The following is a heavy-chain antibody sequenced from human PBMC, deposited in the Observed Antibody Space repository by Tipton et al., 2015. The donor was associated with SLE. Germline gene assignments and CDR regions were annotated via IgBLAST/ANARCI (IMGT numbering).Heavy chain of an antibody. CDR3: ARGPYDYIWGSYRGYFDY. CDR2: ISYDGSNK. CDR1: GFTFSSYG. Sequence: SLRLSCAASGFTFSSYGMHWVRQAPGKGLEWVALISYDGSNKCYADSVKGRFTISRDNSKNTLYLQMNSLRAEDTAVYYCARGPYDYIWGSYRGYFDYWGQGTLVTVSS. J-gene: IGHJ4*02. V-gene: IGHV3-30*19. D-gene: IGHD3-16*02.